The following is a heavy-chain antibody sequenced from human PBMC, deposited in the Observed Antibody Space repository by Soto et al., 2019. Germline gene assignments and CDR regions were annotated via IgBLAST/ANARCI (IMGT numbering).Heavy chain of an antibody. CDR2: INPNSGVT. V-gene: IGHV1-2*04. Sequence: QVQLVQSGAEVRKPGASVTVSCRSSGDSFNDYYIHWVRQAPGQGLEWMGWINPNSGVTKYAQKFQGWVSMTRDTSIRTVYMQPSSLRADDTAVYYCARESGGATATLDYYYFYMDVWGTWTTVTVSS. CDR1: GDSFNDYY. CDR3: ARESGGATATLDYYYFYMDV. J-gene: IGHJ6*03. D-gene: IGHD5-12*01.